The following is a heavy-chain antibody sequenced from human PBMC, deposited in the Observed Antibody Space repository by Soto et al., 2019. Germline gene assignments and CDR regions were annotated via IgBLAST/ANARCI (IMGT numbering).Heavy chain of an antibody. CDR1: GGTFSSYT. CDR3: ATRYSGYDQFDY. D-gene: IGHD5-12*01. J-gene: IGHJ4*02. V-gene: IGHV1-69*02. Sequence: QVQLVQSGAEVKKPGSSVKVSCKASGGTFSSYTISWVRQAPGQGLEWMGRIIPILGIANYAQKFQGRVTITADKSTSTAYMELSSLRSEDTAVYYCATRYSGYDQFDYWGQGTLVTVSS. CDR2: IIPILGIA.